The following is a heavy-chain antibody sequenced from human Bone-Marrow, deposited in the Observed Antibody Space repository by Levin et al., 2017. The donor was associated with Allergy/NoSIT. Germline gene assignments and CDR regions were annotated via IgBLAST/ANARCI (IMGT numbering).Heavy chain of an antibody. CDR2: INGKGEYT. CDR1: GFSFDNYG. V-gene: IGHV3-20*04. J-gene: IGHJ4*02. CDR3: ARVLLDFGDNVALDY. Sequence: GGSLRLSCAGSGFSFDNYGMSWVRQAPGKGPEWVSGINGKGEYTYEADSVKGRFTISRDNAKNSLHLQMDSLRVEDTAFDYCARVLLDFGDNVALDYWGPGTLVTVSS. D-gene: IGHD4-17*01.